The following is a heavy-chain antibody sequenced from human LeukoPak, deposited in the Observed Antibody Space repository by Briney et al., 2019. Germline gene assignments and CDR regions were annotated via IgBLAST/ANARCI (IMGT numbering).Heavy chain of an antibody. CDR2: INPNSGGT. J-gene: IGHJ6*02. V-gene: IGHV1-2*04. Sequence: ASVKVSCKAYGYTFTGYYMHWVRQAPGQRLEWMGWINPNSGGTNYAQKFQGWVTMTRDTSISTAYMELSRLRSDDTAVYYCARMYCSRGSCYPLFYYYALDVWGQGTTVTVSS. CDR3: ARMYCSRGSCYPLFYYYALDV. CDR1: GYTFTGYY. D-gene: IGHD2-15*01.